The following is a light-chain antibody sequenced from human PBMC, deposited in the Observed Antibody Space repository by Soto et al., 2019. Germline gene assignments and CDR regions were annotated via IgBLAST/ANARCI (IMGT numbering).Light chain of an antibody. Sequence: DIQMTKSPSTLSGSVGDRVTITCRASQTISGWLAWYQQKPGKAPHLLIYKASSLKSGVPSRFSGSGSGTEFTLTISSLQPDDFATYYCQHYNTYSQAFGQGTKVDIK. CDR1: QTISGW. J-gene: IGKJ1*01. CDR3: QHYNTYSQA. CDR2: KAS. V-gene: IGKV1-5*03.